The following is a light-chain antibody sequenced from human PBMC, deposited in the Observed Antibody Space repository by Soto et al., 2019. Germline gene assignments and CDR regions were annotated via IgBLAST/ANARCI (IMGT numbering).Light chain of an antibody. CDR1: SSDIGAYNY. CDR3: SSYTSSSTQV. J-gene: IGLJ1*01. V-gene: IGLV2-14*01. CDR2: DVS. Sequence: QSALTQPASVSGSPGESITISCTGTSSDIGAYNYVSWYQQHPGKAPKLMSYDVSDWPSGVSNRFSGSKSGNTASLTISGLQAEDEADYYCSSYTSSSTQVFGAGTKLTVL.